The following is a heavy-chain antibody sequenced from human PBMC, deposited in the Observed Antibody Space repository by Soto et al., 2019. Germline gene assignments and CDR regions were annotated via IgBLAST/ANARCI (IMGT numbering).Heavy chain of an antibody. D-gene: IGHD3-9*01. CDR1: GFRFGSYA. J-gene: IGHJ4*02. CDR2: FSDSGGTT. Sequence: PGGSLRLSCTVSGFRFGSYAMSWVRQAPGKGLEWISGFSDSGGTTSYADSVKGRFTVSRDNSKNTLYLQMSSLRAEDTAVYFCAKVKVTGYSVFDYWGQGTLVTVSS. CDR3: AKVKVTGYSVFDY. V-gene: IGHV3-23*01.